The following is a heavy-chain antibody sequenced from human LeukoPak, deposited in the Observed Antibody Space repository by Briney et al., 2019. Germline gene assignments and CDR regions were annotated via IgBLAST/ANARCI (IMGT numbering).Heavy chain of an antibody. CDR3: ASEYCSGGSCYSTLFGY. CDR2: INSDGSST. D-gene: IGHD2-15*01. J-gene: IGHJ4*02. Sequence: GGSLRLSCAASGFTFSSYWMNWVRQAPGKGLVWVSRINSDGSSTSYADSVKGRFTISRDNAKNTLYLQMNSLRAEDTAVYYCASEYCSGGSCYSTLFGYWGQGTLVTVSS. V-gene: IGHV3-74*01. CDR1: GFTFSSYW.